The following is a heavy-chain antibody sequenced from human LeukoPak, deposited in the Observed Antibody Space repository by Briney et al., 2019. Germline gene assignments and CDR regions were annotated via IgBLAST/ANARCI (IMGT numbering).Heavy chain of an antibody. J-gene: IGHJ3*02. Sequence: SSQTLSLTCTVSGGSISSGGYYWSWIRQPPGKGLEWIGYIYYSGSTNYNPSLKSRVTISVDTSKNQFSLKLSSVTAADTAVYYCARHVEKAGAYYYDSSGYPDAFDIWGQGTMVTVSS. V-gene: IGHV4-61*08. CDR3: ARHVEKAGAYYYDSSGYPDAFDI. CDR2: IYYSGST. CDR1: GGSISSGGYY. D-gene: IGHD3-22*01.